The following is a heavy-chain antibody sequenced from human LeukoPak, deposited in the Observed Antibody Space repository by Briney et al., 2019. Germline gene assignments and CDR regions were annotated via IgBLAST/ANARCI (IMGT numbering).Heavy chain of an antibody. CDR1: GFTFSSYE. J-gene: IGHJ4*02. Sequence: GGSLRLSCAASGFTFSSYEMNWVRQAPGKGLEWVSYISSSGSTIYYSDSVKGRFTISRDNAKNSLYLQMNSLRAEDTAVYYCARVNWVGSSGYYYGDDYWGQGTLVTVSS. CDR3: ARVNWVGSSGYYYGDDY. CDR2: ISSSGSTI. V-gene: IGHV3-48*03. D-gene: IGHD3-22*01.